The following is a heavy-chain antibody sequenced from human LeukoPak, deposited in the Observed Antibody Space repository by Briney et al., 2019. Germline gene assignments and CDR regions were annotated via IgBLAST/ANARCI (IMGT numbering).Heavy chain of an antibody. CDR1: SYSISSGHS. V-gene: IGHV4-38-2*02. J-gene: IGHJ4*02. Sequence: PSETMSLTCTVSSYSISSGHSWGWIRLPPGKGLEWIGSIYHSGNTYYNPSLKSRVTISLDTPKKQFSFKLSSVTAADTAVYYCARNAGANSFAYWGQGTLVTVSS. CDR2: IYHSGNT. D-gene: IGHD1-26*01. CDR3: ARNAGANSFAY.